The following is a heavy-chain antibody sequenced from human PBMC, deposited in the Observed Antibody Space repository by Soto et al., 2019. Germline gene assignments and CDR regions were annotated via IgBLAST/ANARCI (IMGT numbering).Heavy chain of an antibody. V-gene: IGHV1-69*01. CDR3: ARDIGGEATIRF. Sequence: QVQLVQSGAEVKKPGSSVKVSCKASGGSFRNFVISWVRQAPGQGLEWMGGIIPNSGTTNYAQKFQGKVTITADESTSTAYMDLSGRTSEDTSLYYCARDIGGEATIRFWGQGTLVTVSS. CDR1: GGSFRNFV. CDR2: IIPNSGTT. D-gene: IGHD3-16*01. J-gene: IGHJ4*02.